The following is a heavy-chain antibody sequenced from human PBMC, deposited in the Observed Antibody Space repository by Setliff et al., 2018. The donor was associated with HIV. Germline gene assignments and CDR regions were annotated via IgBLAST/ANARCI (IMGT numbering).Heavy chain of an antibody. Sequence: SVKVSCKASGYTFNSNYMHWVRQAPGQGLEWMGGIIPISGTTKYAQKFQGRVTITTDESTSTAYMELSSLRSEDTAVYYCATFGEVSKWLMRYWGQGTLVTVSS. CDR2: IIPISGTT. J-gene: IGHJ4*02. V-gene: IGHV1-69*05. CDR1: GYTFNSNY. CDR3: ATFGEVSKWLMRY. D-gene: IGHD3-16*01.